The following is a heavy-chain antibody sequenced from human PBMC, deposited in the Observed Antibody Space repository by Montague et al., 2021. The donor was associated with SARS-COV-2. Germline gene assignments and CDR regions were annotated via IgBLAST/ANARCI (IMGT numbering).Heavy chain of an antibody. Sequence: SETLSLTCAVSGGSISSSNWWSWVRQPPGKGLEWIGGIYHSGSTNYNPSLKSRVTISVDKSKNQFSLKLSSVTAADTAVYYCARDRRSRFPPYYYGIDVWGQGTTVTVSS. V-gene: IGHV4-4*02. CDR1: GGSISSSNW. CDR2: IYHSGST. J-gene: IGHJ6*02. CDR3: ARDRRSRFPPYYYGIDV. D-gene: IGHD6-13*01.